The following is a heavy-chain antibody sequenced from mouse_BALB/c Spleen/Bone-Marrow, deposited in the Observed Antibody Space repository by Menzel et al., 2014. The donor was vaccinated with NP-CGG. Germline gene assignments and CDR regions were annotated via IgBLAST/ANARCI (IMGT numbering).Heavy chain of an antibody. CDR3: ARDREYGYYDVMDY. CDR1: GFSLATYG. J-gene: IGHJ4*01. D-gene: IGHD2-2*01. CDR2: IWAGGGT. V-gene: IGHV2-9*02. Sequence: VMLVESGPGLVAPSQSLSITCTVSGFSLATYGVHWVRQTPGKGLEWLGVIWAGGGTNYNSALMSRLSISKDNSKSXVFLKRNRLQIDDRAMYYWARDREYGYYDVMDYWGQGASITVSS.